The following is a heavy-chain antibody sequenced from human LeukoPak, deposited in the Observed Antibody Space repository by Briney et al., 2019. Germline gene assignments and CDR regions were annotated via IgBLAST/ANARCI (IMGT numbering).Heavy chain of an antibody. CDR1: GYTFTSYD. CDR2: MNPNSGNT. J-gene: IGHJ4*02. V-gene: IGHV1-8*01. CDR3: ARGPLYYYDSSGSPIDY. Sequence: ASVKVSCKASGYTFTSYDINWVRQATGQGLEWMGWMNPNSGNTGYAQKFQGRVTMTRNTSISTAYLELSSLRSEDTAVYYCARGPLYYYDSSGSPIDYWGPGTLVTVSS. D-gene: IGHD3-22*01.